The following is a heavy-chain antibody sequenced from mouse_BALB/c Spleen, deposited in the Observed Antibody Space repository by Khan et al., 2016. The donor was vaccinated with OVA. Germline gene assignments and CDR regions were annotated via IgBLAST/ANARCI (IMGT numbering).Heavy chain of an antibody. Sequence: VQLKESGPGLVKPSQSLSLTCTVTGYSITSGYAWNWIRQFPGNKLEWMGYISYSGSTSYNPSLRSRISITRDTSKNQFFLQLNSVTTEDTATYYCARKNYYGDAMDDWGQGTSVTVSS. CDR1: GYSITSGYA. J-gene: IGHJ4*01. V-gene: IGHV3-2*02. CDR2: ISYSGST. CDR3: ARKNYYGDAMDD. D-gene: IGHD1-2*01.